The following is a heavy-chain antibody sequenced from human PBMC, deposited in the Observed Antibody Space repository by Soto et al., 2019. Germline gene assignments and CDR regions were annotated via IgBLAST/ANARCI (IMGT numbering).Heavy chain of an antibody. Sequence: ASVKVSCKASGYTFTSYDINWVRQATGQGLEWMGWMNPNSGNTGYAQKFQGRVTMTRNTSISTAYMELSSLRAEDTAVYYCARVTYYYGRWFDPWGQGTLVTVSS. J-gene: IGHJ5*02. CDR1: GYTFTSYD. D-gene: IGHD3-10*01. CDR2: MNPNSGNT. V-gene: IGHV1-8*01. CDR3: ARVTYYYGRWFDP.